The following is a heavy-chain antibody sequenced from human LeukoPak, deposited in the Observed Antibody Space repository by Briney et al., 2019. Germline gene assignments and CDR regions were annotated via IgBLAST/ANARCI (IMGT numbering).Heavy chain of an antibody. CDR2: ISAYNGNT. Sequence: GASVKVSCKASGYTFTSYGISWVRQAPGQGLEWMGWISAYNGNTNYAQKLQGRVTMTTDTSTSTAYMELRSLRSDDTAVYYCARDASQFWSGHYSNWFDPWGQGTLVTVSS. CDR3: ARDASQFWSGHYSNWFDP. V-gene: IGHV1-18*01. J-gene: IGHJ5*02. D-gene: IGHD3-3*02. CDR1: GYTFTSYG.